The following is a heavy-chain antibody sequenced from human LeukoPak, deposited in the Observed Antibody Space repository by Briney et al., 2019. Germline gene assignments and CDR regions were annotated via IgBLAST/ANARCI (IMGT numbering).Heavy chain of an antibody. V-gene: IGHV1-2*02. CDR1: GYTFTGYY. D-gene: IGHD3-3*01. Sequence: GASVKVSCKASGYTFTGYYMHWVRQAPGQGLEWMGWINPNSGGTNYAQKFQGRVTMTRDTSISTAYMELSRLRSDDTAVYYCARGGPTIFGVVIMPYYYGMDVWGQGTTVTVSS. J-gene: IGHJ6*02. CDR2: INPNSGGT. CDR3: ARGGPTIFGVVIMPYYYGMDV.